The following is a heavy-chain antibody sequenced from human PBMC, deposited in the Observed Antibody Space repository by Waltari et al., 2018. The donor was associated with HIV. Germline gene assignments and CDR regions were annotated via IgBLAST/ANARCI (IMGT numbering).Heavy chain of an antibody. D-gene: IGHD5-18*01. CDR1: GFTLSSYG. CDR3: AREYSQYYFDY. V-gene: IGHV3-33*01. Sequence: QVQLVESGGGVVQPGRSLRLSCAASGFTLSSYGMPWVRQAPGKGLEWVAVIWYDGSNKYYADSVKGRFTISRDNSKNTLYLQMNSLRAEDTAVYYCAREYSQYYFDYWGQGTLVTVSS. J-gene: IGHJ4*02. CDR2: IWYDGSNK.